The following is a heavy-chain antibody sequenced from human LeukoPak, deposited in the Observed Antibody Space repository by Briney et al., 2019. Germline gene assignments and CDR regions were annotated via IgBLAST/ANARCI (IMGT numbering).Heavy chain of an antibody. D-gene: IGHD5/OR15-5a*01. Sequence: LSGGSLRLSCESSGFTFSSYAMSWVRQAPGKGLEWVSAISGSGGSTYYADSVKGRFTISRDNSKNTLYLQMNSPRAEDTAVYYCDAVGLKEGPWGQGTLVTVSS. CDR3: DAVGLKEGP. J-gene: IGHJ5*02. CDR2: ISGSGGST. V-gene: IGHV3-23*01. CDR1: GFTFSSYA.